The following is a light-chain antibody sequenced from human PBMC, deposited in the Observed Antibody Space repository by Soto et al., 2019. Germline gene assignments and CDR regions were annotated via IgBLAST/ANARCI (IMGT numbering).Light chain of an antibody. CDR3: QQRGDWPRT. Sequence: EIVLTQSPGTLSLSPGERATVSCRASQTFSNNLAWYQQKPGQAPRLLIYDASTRATGIPARFSGSGSGTDFTLTISSLEPEDFAVYYCQQRGDWPRTFGQGTKVEI. CDR2: DAS. V-gene: IGKV3-11*01. CDR1: QTFSNN. J-gene: IGKJ1*01.